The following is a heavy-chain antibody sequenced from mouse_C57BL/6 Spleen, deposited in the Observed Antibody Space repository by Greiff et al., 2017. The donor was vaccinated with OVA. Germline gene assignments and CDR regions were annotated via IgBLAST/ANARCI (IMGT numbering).Heavy chain of an antibody. CDR1: GYTFTDYE. CDR3: TRRTYYSNYRYAMDY. J-gene: IGHJ4*01. D-gene: IGHD2-12*01. CDR2: IDPETGGT. Sequence: VQGVESGAELVRPGASVTLSCKASGYTFTDYEMHWVKQTPVHGLEWIGAIDPETGGTAYNQKFKGKAILTADKSSSTAYMELRSLTSEDSAVYYCTRRTYYSNYRYAMDYWGQGTSVTVSS. V-gene: IGHV1-15*01.